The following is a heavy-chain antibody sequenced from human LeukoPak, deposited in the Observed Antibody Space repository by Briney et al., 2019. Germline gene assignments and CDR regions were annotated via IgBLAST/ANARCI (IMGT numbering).Heavy chain of an antibody. D-gene: IGHD3-10*01. V-gene: IGHV4-59*08. CDR2: IYYSGST. CDR1: GGSISSYY. J-gene: IGHJ6*02. CDR3: ASGWFGEFGFYYYGMDV. Sequence: SETLSLTCTVSGGSISSYYWSWIRQPPGKELEWIGYIYYSGSTNYNPSLKSRVTISVDTSKNQFSLKLSSVTAADTAVYYCASGWFGEFGFYYYGMDVWGQGTTVTVSS.